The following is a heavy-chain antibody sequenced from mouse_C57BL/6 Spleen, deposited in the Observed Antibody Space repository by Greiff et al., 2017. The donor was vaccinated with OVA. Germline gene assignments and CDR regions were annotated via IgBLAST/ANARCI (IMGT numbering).Heavy chain of an antibody. J-gene: IGHJ2*01. CDR2: ISNLAYSI. CDR3: ARITAGYFDY. Sequence: DVMLVESGGGLVQPGGSLKLSCAASGFTFSDYGMAWVRQAPRKGPEWVAFISNLAYSIYYADTVTGRFPISRENAKNTLYLIMSSLRSEDTAMDYCARITAGYFDYWGQGTTLTVSS. D-gene: IGHD1-1*01. CDR1: GFTFSDYG. V-gene: IGHV5-15*01.